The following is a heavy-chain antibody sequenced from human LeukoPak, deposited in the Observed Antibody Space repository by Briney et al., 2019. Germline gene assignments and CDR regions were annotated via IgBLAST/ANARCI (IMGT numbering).Heavy chain of an antibody. J-gene: IGHJ4*02. CDR2: VSHSGNT. V-gene: IGHV4-61*01. Sequence: SETLSLTCTVSGGSVISGTYYWSWIRQPPGKELEWIGYVSHSGNTNYNPSLKSRVTISKDTSKNQFSLKLSSVTAADTAVYYCVREHDWGDFDFWGQGTLVTVSS. D-gene: IGHD3-9*01. CDR3: VREHDWGDFDF. CDR1: GGSVISGTYY.